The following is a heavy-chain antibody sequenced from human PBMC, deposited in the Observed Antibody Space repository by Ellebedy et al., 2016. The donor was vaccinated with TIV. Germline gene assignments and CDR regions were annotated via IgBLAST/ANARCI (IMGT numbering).Heavy chain of an antibody. CDR2: ISSSGTPI. CDR1: GFIFSDYY. CDR3: AGDTRFKDQQHNWFDP. D-gene: IGHD6-13*01. J-gene: IGHJ5*02. Sequence: GESLKISCAASGFIFSDYYMTWIRQAPGKGLEWISYISSSGTPIYYADSVRGRFTISRDNAKNSLDLQMNSLRADDTAVYYCAGDTRFKDQQHNWFDPWGQGTQVTVSS. V-gene: IGHV3-11*01.